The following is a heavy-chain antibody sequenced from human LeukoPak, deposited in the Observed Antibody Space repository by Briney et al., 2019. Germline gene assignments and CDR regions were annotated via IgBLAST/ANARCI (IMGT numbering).Heavy chain of an antibody. V-gene: IGHV4-61*02. CDR2: IYTSGST. CDR1: GGSISRGSYY. CDR3: ARDRLNYYGSGSYGSWFDP. J-gene: IGHJ5*02. D-gene: IGHD3-10*01. Sequence: SQTLSLTCTVSGGSISRGSYYWSWIRQPAGKGLEWIGRIYTSGSTNYNPSLKSRVTISVDTSKNQFSLKLSSVTAADTAVYYCARDRLNYYGSGSYGSWFDPWGQGTLVIVSS.